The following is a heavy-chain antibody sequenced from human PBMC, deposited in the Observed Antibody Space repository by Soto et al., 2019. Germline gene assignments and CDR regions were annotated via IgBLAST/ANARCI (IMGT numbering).Heavy chain of an antibody. Sequence: QVQLVQSGAEVKKPGASVKVSCKASGYTFTSYAMHWVRQAPGQRLEWMGWINAGNGNTKYSQKFQDRVTITRDTSASTAYMELSSLRSEDTAVYYCARSGSGSYYAGFDYWGQGTLVTVSS. D-gene: IGHD1-26*01. CDR2: INAGNGNT. V-gene: IGHV1-3*01. CDR3: ARSGSGSYYAGFDY. J-gene: IGHJ4*02. CDR1: GYTFTSYA.